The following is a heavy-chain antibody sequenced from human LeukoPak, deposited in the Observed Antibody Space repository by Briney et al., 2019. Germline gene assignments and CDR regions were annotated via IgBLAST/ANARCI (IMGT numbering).Heavy chain of an antibody. CDR2: ISGSGGST. CDR3: AKVVYSSSWFLVDY. V-gene: IGHV3-23*01. Sequence: GGSLRLSCAASGFTFSSYAMSWVRQAPGKGLEWVSAISGSGGSTYYADSVKGRFTISRDNSKNTLYLQMNSLRAEDTAVYYCAKVVYSSSWFLVDYWGQGTLVTVSS. J-gene: IGHJ4*02. D-gene: IGHD6-13*01. CDR1: GFTFSSYA.